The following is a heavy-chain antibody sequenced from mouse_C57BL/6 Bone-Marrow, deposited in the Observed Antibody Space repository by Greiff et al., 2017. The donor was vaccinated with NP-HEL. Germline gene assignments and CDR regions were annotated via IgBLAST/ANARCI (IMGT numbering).Heavy chain of an antibody. CDR1: GYTFTNYW. CDR3: ARWDYYGSRDAMDY. J-gene: IGHJ4*01. D-gene: IGHD1-1*01. CDR2: IYPGGGYT. V-gene: IGHV1-63*01. Sequence: VKLQESGAELVRPGTSVKMSCKASGYTFTNYWIGWAKQRPGHGLEWIGDIYPGGGYTNYNEKFKGKATLTADKSSSTAYMQFSSLTSEDSAIYYCARWDYYGSRDAMDYWGQGTSVTVSS.